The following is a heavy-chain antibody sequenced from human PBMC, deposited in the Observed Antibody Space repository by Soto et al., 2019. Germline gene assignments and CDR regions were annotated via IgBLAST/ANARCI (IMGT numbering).Heavy chain of an antibody. D-gene: IGHD1-26*01. V-gene: IGHV3-23*01. Sequence: GALRLSCAASGFAFSSYAMSWVRQAPGKGLEWVSAVSGSGGSTYYADSVKGRFTISRDNSKNTLYLQMNSLRAEDTAVYYCARGLSHGARSVCGYWGQGTLVTVSS. CDR3: ARGLSHGARSVCGY. CDR2: VSGSGGST. CDR1: GFAFSSYA. J-gene: IGHJ4*02.